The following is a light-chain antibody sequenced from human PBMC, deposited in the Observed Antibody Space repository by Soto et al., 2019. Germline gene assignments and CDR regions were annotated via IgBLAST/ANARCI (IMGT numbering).Light chain of an antibody. V-gene: IGLV4-69*01. J-gene: IGLJ7*01. Sequence: QPVLTQSPSASASLGASVKLTCTLSSGHSSDDIAWHQQQPEKGPRYLMKLNSDGSHSKGDGIPDRFSGSSSGAERYLTISSLQSEDEADYYCQTWGTGIGVFGGGTQLTVL. CDR2: LNSDGSH. CDR1: SGHSSDD. CDR3: QTWGTGIGV.